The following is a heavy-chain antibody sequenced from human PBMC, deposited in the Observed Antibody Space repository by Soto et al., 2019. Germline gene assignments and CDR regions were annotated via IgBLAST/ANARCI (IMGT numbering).Heavy chain of an antibody. CDR1: GYTFTSYG. CDR2: ISAYNGNT. D-gene: IGHD2-2*01. J-gene: IGHJ4*02. CDR3: AGDHYIVVVPAAMWVDY. Sequence: QVQLVQSGAEVKKPGASVKVSCKASGYTFTSYGISWVRQAPGQGLEWMGWISAYNGNTNYAQKLQGRVTMTTDTSTSTAYMELRSLRSDDTAVYYCAGDHYIVVVPAAMWVDYWGQGTLVTVSS. V-gene: IGHV1-18*01.